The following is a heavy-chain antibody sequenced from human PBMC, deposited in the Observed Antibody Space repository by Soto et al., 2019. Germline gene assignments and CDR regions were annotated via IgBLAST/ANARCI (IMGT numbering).Heavy chain of an antibody. V-gene: IGHV1-3*01. CDR1: GYTFTSYA. CDR3: AREPDYYDSSGYYPLGY. J-gene: IGHJ4*02. D-gene: IGHD3-22*01. Sequence: ASVKVSCKASGYTFTSYAMHWVRQAPGQRLEWMGWINAGNGNTKYSQKFQGRVTITRDTSASTAYMELSSLRSEDTAVYYCAREPDYYDSSGYYPLGYWGQGTLVTVSS. CDR2: INAGNGNT.